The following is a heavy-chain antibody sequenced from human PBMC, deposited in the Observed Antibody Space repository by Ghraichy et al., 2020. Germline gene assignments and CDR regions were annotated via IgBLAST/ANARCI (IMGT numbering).Heavy chain of an antibody. J-gene: IGHJ6*02. CDR1: GFTFSGYS. D-gene: IGHD4-23*01. CDR2: ITSSSRTI. Sequence: GESLNISCVGSGFTFSGYSMNWGRQSPGRGLEWVSYITSSSRTIFYADSVKGRFTISRDNAQNSLYLQMNSLRDEDTAEYYCARGSKVVRFYYYDGMDVGGQGTTVTVAS. V-gene: IGHV3-48*02. CDR3: ARGSKVVRFYYYDGMDV.